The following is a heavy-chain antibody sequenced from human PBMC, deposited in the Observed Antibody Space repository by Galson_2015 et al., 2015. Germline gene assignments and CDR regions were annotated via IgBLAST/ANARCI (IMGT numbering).Heavy chain of an antibody. D-gene: IGHD2-15*01. CDR3: ARDRLYSGYDLIGYRSGGSCYQGLDY. J-gene: IGHJ4*02. Sequence: SLRLSCAASGFTFSSYGMHWVRQAPGKGLEWVAVIWYDGSNKYYADSVKGRFTISRDNSKNTLYLQMNSLRAEDTAVYYCARDRLYSGYDLIGYRSGGSCYQGLDYWGQGTLVTVSS. CDR1: GFTFSSYG. CDR2: IWYDGSNK. V-gene: IGHV3-33*01.